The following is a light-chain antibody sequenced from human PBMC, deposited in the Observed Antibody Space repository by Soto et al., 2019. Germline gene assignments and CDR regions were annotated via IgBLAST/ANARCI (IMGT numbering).Light chain of an antibody. J-gene: IGKJ1*01. Sequence: DIQMTQSPSSLSASLGDRVTIXXRTSQSISSYLNWYHQKPGKAPXLLIYAASSLQSGVPSRFSGSGSGTDFTLPISSLQPEDFATYYCQQSYSTPPTFGQGTRWIS. V-gene: IGKV1-39*01. CDR2: AAS. CDR1: QSISSY. CDR3: QQSYSTPPT.